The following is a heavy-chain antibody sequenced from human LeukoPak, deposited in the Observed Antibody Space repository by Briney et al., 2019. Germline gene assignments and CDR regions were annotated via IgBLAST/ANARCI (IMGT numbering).Heavy chain of an antibody. CDR1: GFTFGDYA. Sequence: PGGSLRLSCTASGFTFGDYAMSWVRQAPGKGLEWVGFIRSKAYGGTTEYAASVKGRFTISRDDSKSIAYLQMNSLKTEDTAVYYCTRVGSSYGYGTFDYWGQGTLVTVSS. V-gene: IGHV3-49*04. CDR2: IRSKAYGGTT. D-gene: IGHD5-18*01. CDR3: TRVGSSYGYGTFDY. J-gene: IGHJ4*02.